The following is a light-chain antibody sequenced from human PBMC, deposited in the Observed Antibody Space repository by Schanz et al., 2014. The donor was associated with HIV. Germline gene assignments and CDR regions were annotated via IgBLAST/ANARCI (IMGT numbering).Light chain of an antibody. V-gene: IGLV2-14*01. CDR1: SNDVGGHNY. Sequence: QSALTQPASVSGSPGQSITISCTGTSNDVGGHNYVSWFQQHPGRAPKLIISEVTKRPSGVPDRFSGSKSGNTASLTVSGLQAEDEAVYHCSSYTSSSTLVVFGGGTKVTVL. J-gene: IGLJ2*01. CDR3: SSYTSSSTLVV. CDR2: EVT.